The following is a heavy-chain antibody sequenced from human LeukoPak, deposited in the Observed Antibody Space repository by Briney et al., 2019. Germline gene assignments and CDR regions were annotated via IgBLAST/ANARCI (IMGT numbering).Heavy chain of an antibody. CDR3: ARVADGTYYYDSSGYYFDY. CDR1: GYTFTSYD. V-gene: IGHV1-8*01. Sequence: ASVKVSCEASGYTFTSYDINWVRQATGQGLEWMGWMNPNSGNTGYAQKFQGRVTMTRNTSISTAYMELSSLRSEDTAVYYCARVADGTYYYDSSGYYFDYWGQGTLVTVSS. J-gene: IGHJ4*02. CDR2: MNPNSGNT. D-gene: IGHD3-22*01.